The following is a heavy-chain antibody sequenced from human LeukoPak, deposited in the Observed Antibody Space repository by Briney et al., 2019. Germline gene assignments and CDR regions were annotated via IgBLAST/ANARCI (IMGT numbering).Heavy chain of an antibody. V-gene: IGHV5-51*01. Sequence: GESLKISCQGSGYSFTNYWIGWVRPMPGKGLEWMGISYPGDSDTRYSPSFQGQVTISADKSIRTAYLQWSSLKASDTAIYYCARHHDYGDYGCFDYWGQGTLVTVSA. D-gene: IGHD4-17*01. CDR2: SYPGDSDT. J-gene: IGHJ4*02. CDR3: ARHHDYGDYGCFDY. CDR1: GYSFTNYW.